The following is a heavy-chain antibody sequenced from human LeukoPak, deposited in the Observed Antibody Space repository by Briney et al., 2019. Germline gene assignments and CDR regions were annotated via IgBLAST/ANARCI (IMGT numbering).Heavy chain of an antibody. CDR3: ARGIAARPASFNYYYYMDV. J-gene: IGHJ6*03. D-gene: IGHD6-6*01. CDR2: IYTSGST. Sequence: PSETLSLTCTVSGGSISSYYWSCIRQPAGKGLEWVGRIYTSGSTNYNPSLKSRVTMSVDTSKNQFSLKLSSVTAADTAVYYCARGIAARPASFNYYYYMDVWGKGTTVTVSS. CDR1: GGSISSYY. V-gene: IGHV4-4*07.